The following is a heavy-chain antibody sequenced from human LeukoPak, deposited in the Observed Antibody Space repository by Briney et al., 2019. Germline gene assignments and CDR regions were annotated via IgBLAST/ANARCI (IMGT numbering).Heavy chain of an antibody. CDR3: ARDIQLWYKDYYYYYGMDV. V-gene: IGHV1-2*02. D-gene: IGHD5-18*01. CDR1: GYTFTGYY. CDR2: INPNSGGT. J-gene: IGHJ6*02. Sequence: ASVKVSCKASGYTFTGYYMHWVRQAPGQGLEWMGWINPNSGGTNYAQKFQGRVTMTRDTSISTAYMELSRLRSDDTAVYYCARDIQLWYKDYYYYYGMDVWGQGTTATVSS.